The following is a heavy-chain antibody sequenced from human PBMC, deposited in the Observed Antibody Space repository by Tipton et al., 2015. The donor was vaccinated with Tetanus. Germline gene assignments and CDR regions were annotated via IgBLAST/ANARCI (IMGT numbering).Heavy chain of an antibody. CDR1: GGSISSGGYY. V-gene: IGHV4-31*03. CDR2: IYYSGST. J-gene: IGHJ3*02. Sequence: TLSLTCTVSGGSISSGGYYWSWIRQHPGKGLEWIGYIYYSGSTYYNPSLKSRVTISVDTSKNQFSLKLSSVTAADTAVYYCARDHRPITMILWDAFDIWGQGTMVTVSS. CDR3: ARDHRPITMILWDAFDI. D-gene: IGHD3-22*01.